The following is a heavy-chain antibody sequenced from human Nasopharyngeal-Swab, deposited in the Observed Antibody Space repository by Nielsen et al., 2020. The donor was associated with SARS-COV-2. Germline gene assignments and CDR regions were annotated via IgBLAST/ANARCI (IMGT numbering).Heavy chain of an antibody. Sequence: SETLSLTCAVSGGSISSSNWWSWVRQPPGKGLEWIGEINHSGSTNYNPSLRSRVTISVDTSKNQFSLKLSSVTAADTAVYYCARSRGYSYGRNFDYWGQGTLVTVSS. D-gene: IGHD5-18*01. V-gene: IGHV4-4*02. CDR1: GGSISSSNW. CDR2: INHSGST. J-gene: IGHJ4*02. CDR3: ARSRGYSYGRNFDY.